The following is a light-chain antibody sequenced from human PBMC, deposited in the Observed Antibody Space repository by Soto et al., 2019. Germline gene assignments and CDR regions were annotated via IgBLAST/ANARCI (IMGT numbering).Light chain of an antibody. J-gene: IGKJ1*01. Sequence: ENVLTQAPGTLSLSTGERATLSCRASQSVSSSYLAWYQQKPGQAPRLLIYGASSRATGIPDRFSGSGSGTDFTLPISRLEPEDFAVYYCQQYGSSRWTLGQDTK. CDR1: QSVSSSY. V-gene: IGKV3-20*01. CDR2: GAS. CDR3: QQYGSSRWT.